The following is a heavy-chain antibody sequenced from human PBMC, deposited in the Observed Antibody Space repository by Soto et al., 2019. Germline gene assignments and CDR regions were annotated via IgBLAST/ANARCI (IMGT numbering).Heavy chain of an antibody. J-gene: IGHJ5*02. Sequence: SETLSLTCTVSGSSIRNSYYFWGWIRQPPGKGLEWIGSIFNNGSTHHNPSLKSRVTISVDTSKNQFSLKLSSVTAADTAVYYCARGSGGIAVADWFDPWGQGTLVTVSS. V-gene: IGHV4-39*01. CDR2: IFNNGST. CDR3: ARGSGGIAVADWFDP. CDR1: GSSIRNSYYF. D-gene: IGHD6-19*01.